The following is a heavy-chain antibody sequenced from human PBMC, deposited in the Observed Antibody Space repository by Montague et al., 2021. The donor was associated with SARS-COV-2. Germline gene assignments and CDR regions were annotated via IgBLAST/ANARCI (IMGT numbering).Heavy chain of an antibody. J-gene: IGHJ6*02. D-gene: IGHD1-20*01. CDR1: GGSISSSSYY. CDR3: ARGQGYNWNYYYYYGMDV. Sequence: SETLSLTCTVSGGSISSSSYYWGWIRQPPGKGLEWIGSIYYSGSTYYNPSPKSRVTISVDTSKNQFSLKLSSVTAADTAVYYCARGQGYNWNYYYYYGMDVWGQGTTVTVSS. CDR2: IYYSGST. V-gene: IGHV4-39*07.